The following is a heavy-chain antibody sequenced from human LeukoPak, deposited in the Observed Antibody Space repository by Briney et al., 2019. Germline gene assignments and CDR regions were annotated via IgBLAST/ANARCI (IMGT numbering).Heavy chain of an antibody. D-gene: IGHD4-23*01. CDR1: GGSFSGYY. J-gene: IGHJ2*01. CDR3: ARLHDYGGKNFDL. CDR2: INHGGST. V-gene: IGHV4-34*01. Sequence: PSETLSLTCAVYGGSFSGYYWSWIRQPPGKGLEWIGEINHGGSTNYNPSLKSRVTISVDTSKNQFSLKVSSVTAADTAVYYCARLHDYGGKNFDLWGRGTLVTVSS.